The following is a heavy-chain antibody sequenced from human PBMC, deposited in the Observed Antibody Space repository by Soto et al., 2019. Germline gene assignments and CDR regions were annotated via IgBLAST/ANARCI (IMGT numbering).Heavy chain of an antibody. CDR2: INAGNGNT. Sequence: QVQLVQSGAEVKKPGASVKVSCKASGYTFTSYAMHWVRQAPGQRLEGMGWINAGNGNTKYSQKFQGRVTITRDTSASTAYMELSSLRSEDTAVYSCARCPGGPDGPGDYWGQGTLVTVSS. CDR1: GYTFTSYA. CDR3: ARCPGGPDGPGDY. J-gene: IGHJ4*02. V-gene: IGHV1-3*01. D-gene: IGHD2-15*01.